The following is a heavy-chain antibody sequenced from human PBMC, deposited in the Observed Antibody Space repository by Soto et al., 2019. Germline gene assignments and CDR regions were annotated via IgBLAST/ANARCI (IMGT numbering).Heavy chain of an antibody. D-gene: IGHD6-13*01. Sequence: ASVKVSCKASGYTFTGYYMHWVRQAPGQGLEWMGWINPNSGGTNYAQKLQGRVTMTTDTSTSTAYMELRSLRSDDTAVYYCARPSSSWSNWFDPWGQGTLVTVSS. CDR3: ARPSSSWSNWFDP. CDR1: GYTFTGYY. V-gene: IGHV1-2*02. CDR2: INPNSGGT. J-gene: IGHJ5*02.